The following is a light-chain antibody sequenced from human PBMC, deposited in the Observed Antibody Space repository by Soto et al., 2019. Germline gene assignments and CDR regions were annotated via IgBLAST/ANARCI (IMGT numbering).Light chain of an antibody. V-gene: IGKV3-20*01. Sequence: EIVLTQSPGTLSLSPWEGATISCRASQSVSSRYLAWYQHKPGQAPRLLIYGASNRATGIPDRFSGSGSGTDFTLTISRLEPEDFAVYYCQQYGSPGTFGQGTKVDIK. J-gene: IGKJ1*01. CDR3: QQYGSPGT. CDR1: QSVSSRY. CDR2: GAS.